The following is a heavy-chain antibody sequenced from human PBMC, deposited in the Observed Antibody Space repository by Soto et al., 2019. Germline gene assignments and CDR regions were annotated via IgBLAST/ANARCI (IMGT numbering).Heavy chain of an antibody. CDR1: GFTFSGYW. D-gene: IGHD4-17*01. CDR3: AKMTDYGALPRVLDY. Sequence: GGSLRLSCAASGFTFSGYWMHWVRQAPGKGLEWVSGISGGGGTTYYADSVKGRFTISRDNSKNTLYLQMNSLRAEDTAVYYCAKMTDYGALPRVLDYWGQGTLVTVSS. V-gene: IGHV3-23*01. CDR2: ISGGGGTT. J-gene: IGHJ4*02.